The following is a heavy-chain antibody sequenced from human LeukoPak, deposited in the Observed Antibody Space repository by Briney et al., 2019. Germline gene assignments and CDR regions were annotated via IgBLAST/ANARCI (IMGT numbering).Heavy chain of an antibody. J-gene: IGHJ4*02. CDR1: GFPVSNNY. Sequence: PGGSLRLSCTASGFPVSNNYMSWVRQAPGKGLEWVSLIYSGGHTYYADSVKGRFTISRDSSKNTLYLQIHSLRAEDTAVYYCASRGGSYGDHLDYWGQGTLVTVSS. D-gene: IGHD4-17*01. CDR3: ASRGGSYGDHLDY. CDR2: IYSGGHT. V-gene: IGHV3-66*01.